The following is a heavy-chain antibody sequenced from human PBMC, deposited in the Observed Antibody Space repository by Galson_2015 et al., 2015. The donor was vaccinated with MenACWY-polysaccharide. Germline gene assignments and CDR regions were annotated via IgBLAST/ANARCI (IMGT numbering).Heavy chain of an antibody. CDR3: AKSPSSSWYGPFDY. D-gene: IGHD6-13*01. J-gene: IGHJ4*02. CDR1: GFTFDDYA. Sequence: SLRLSCAASGFTFDDYAMHWVRHAPGKGLEWVSGVSWNSGSADYADSVKGRFTISRDNARNSLHLQMNSLRAEDTAFYYCAKSPSSSWYGPFDYWGQGTLVTVSS. CDR2: VSWNSGSA. V-gene: IGHV3-9*01.